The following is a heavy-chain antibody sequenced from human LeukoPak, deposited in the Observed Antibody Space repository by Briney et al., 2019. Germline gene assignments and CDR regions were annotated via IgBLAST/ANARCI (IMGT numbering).Heavy chain of an antibody. CDR1: GGSISNYY. D-gene: IGHD3-10*01. CDR2: IYYSGAT. J-gene: IGHJ4*02. V-gene: IGHV4-59*08. CDR3: ARFGITVVRGGKYYFDY. Sequence: SETLSLTCTVSGGSISNYYWSWIRQPPRKGLGWIGHIYYSGATKYNPSLKSRITISVDTSKNQFSLMLSSVTAADTAVYYCARFGITVVRGGKYYFDYWGQGTLVTVSS.